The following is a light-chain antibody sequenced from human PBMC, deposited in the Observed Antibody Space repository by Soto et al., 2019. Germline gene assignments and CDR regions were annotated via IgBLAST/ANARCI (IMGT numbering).Light chain of an antibody. CDR3: QSYDSSLSAWV. CDR1: SSNIGAGYD. CDR2: GNT. Sequence: QSVLTQPPSVSGAPGQRVTISCTASSSNIGAGYDVHWYQQLPGTAPKLLIYGNTNRPSGVPDRFSGSKSGTSASLAITGLKAEDEADYYCQSYDSSLSAWVFGGGTKVTVL. J-gene: IGLJ3*02. V-gene: IGLV1-40*01.